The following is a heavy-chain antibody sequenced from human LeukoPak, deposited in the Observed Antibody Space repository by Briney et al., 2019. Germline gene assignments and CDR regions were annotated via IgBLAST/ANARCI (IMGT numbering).Heavy chain of an antibody. Sequence: ASVKVSCKASGYTFTSYAMNWVRQAPGQGLEWMGWINTNTGNPTYAQGFTERFVFSLDTSVSTAYLQISSLKAEDTAVYYYARMGEQWQQNWFDPWGQGTLVTVSS. J-gene: IGHJ5*02. CDR1: GYTFTSYA. D-gene: IGHD6-19*01. CDR3: ARMGEQWQQNWFDP. V-gene: IGHV7-4-1*02. CDR2: INTNTGNP.